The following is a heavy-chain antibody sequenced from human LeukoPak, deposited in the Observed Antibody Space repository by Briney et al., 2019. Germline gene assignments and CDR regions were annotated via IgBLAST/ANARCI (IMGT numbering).Heavy chain of an antibody. CDR2: IKQHGSEK. CDR3: TRGGSSFYAGWSDP. J-gene: IGHJ5*02. V-gene: IGHV3-7*01. CDR1: GFSFSSFW. D-gene: IGHD6-13*01. Sequence: GGSLRLSCAASGFSFSSFWMTLVRQAPGKGLEWVATIKQHGSEKHYVDSVKGRFTISRDDAKNSLYLQMNSLRDEDTAVYYCTRGGSSFYAGWSDPWGQGSLVTVSS.